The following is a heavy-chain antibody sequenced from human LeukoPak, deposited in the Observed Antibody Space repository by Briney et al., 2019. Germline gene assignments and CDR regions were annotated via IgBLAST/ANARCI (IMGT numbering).Heavy chain of an antibody. J-gene: IGHJ4*02. CDR3: GRGKCGHLDY. CDR1: VFTISNYS. D-gene: IGHD2-21*01. Sequence: GGSLRLSCASTVFTISNYSMNWVRQAPGKGLEWVSSISSSSSYIYYADSVKGRFTISRDNAKNSLYLQMNSLRAEDTAVYYWGRGKCGHLDYWGQGTLVTVSS. CDR2: ISSSSSYI. V-gene: IGHV3-21*01.